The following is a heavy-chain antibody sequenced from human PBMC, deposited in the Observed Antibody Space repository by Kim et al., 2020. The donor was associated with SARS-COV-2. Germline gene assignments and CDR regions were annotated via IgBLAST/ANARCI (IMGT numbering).Heavy chain of an antibody. D-gene: IGHD3-3*01. CDR2: ISYDGSNK. J-gene: IGHJ6*01. V-gene: IGHV3-30-3*01. Sequence: GGSLRLSCAASGFTFSSYAMHWVRQAPGKGLEWVAVISYDGSNKYYADSVKGRFTISRDNSKNTLYLQMNSLRAEDTAVYYCARDIRITIFGVVYYYYG. CDR3: ARDIRITIFGVVYYYYG. CDR1: GFTFSSYA.